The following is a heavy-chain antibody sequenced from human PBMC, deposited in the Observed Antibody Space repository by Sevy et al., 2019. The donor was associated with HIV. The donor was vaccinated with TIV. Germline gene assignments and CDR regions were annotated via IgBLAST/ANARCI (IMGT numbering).Heavy chain of an antibody. Sequence: ASVKVSCKASGGTFSSYAISWVRQAPGQGLEWMGGIIPIFGTANYAQKFQGRVTITADESTRTAYMELSSLGSEDTAVYYCARDTVTTAYYYYYGMDVWGQGTTVTVSS. J-gene: IGHJ6*02. V-gene: IGHV1-69*13. CDR3: ARDTVTTAYYYYYGMDV. CDR2: IIPIFGTA. D-gene: IGHD4-17*01. CDR1: GGTFSSYA.